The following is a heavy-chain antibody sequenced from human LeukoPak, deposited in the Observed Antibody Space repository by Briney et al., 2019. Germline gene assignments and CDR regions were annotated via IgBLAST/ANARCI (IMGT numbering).Heavy chain of an antibody. J-gene: IGHJ3*02. Sequence: GGSLRLSCAASGFTFSSYAMSWVRQAPGKGLEWVSAISGSGGSTYYADSVKGRFTISRDNSKNTLYLQMNSLRAEDTAVYYCARELLGWLQVPGAFDIWGQGTKVTVSS. CDR3: ARELLGWLQVPGAFDI. CDR2: ISGSGGST. V-gene: IGHV3-23*01. CDR1: GFTFSSYA. D-gene: IGHD5-24*01.